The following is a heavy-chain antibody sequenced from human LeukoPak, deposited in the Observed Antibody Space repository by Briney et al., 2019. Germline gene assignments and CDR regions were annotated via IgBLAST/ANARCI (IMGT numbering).Heavy chain of an antibody. Sequence: GGSLRLSCAASGFTFGDYAMHWVRQAPGKGLEWVSGISWNSVYMGYGDSVRGRFTISRDNAKNSLYLQMSSLRAEDTALYYCVKDIGFPIRGEMDVWGQGTTVTVSS. CDR2: ISWNSVYM. D-gene: IGHD3-10*01. CDR3: VKDIGFPIRGEMDV. J-gene: IGHJ6*02. V-gene: IGHV3-9*01. CDR1: GFTFGDYA.